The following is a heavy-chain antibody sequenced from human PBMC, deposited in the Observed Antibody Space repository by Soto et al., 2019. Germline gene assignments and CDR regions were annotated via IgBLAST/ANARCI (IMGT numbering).Heavy chain of an antibody. D-gene: IGHD6-13*01. J-gene: IGHJ5*02. CDR1: GFTFSSYA. CDR3: AKGRSSSWFPPANWFDP. V-gene: IGHV3-23*01. Sequence: EVQLLESGGGLVQPGGSLRLSCAASGFTFSSYAMSWVRQAPGKGLGWVSAVSGSGVSTYYADSVKGRFTISRDNSKNTLYLQMNSLRAEDTAVYYCAKGRSSSWFPPANWFDPWGQGTLVTVSS. CDR2: VSGSGVST.